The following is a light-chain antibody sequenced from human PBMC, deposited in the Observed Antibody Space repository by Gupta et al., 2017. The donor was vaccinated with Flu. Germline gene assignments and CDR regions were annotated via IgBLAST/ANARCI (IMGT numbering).Light chain of an antibody. J-gene: IGKJ2*03. CDR1: QSVLYSSNNKNY. CDR3: QQDYSTPPSYS. V-gene: IGKV4-1*01. Sequence: DIVMTPSPDPLAVSLGETATINCKSSQSVLYSSNNKNYLAWYQQKPGQPPKLLIYWASTRESGVPDRFSGSGSGTDFTLTISSLQAEDVAVYYCQQDYSTPPSYSFGQGTKLEIK. CDR2: WAS.